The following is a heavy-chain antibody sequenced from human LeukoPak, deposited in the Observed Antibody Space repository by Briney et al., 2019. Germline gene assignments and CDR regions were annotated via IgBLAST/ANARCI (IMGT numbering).Heavy chain of an antibody. Sequence: PGGSLRLSCAASGFTFSTYGMHWVRQAPGKGLEWVAFIGHDGTKIYYADSVQGRFTISRDNSKNTLYLEMNSLSGEDTALYYCAKDHVTWGNRYFDHWGQGTRGTVSS. D-gene: IGHD3-16*01. CDR2: IGHDGTKI. J-gene: IGHJ4*02. CDR3: AKDHVTWGNRYFDH. V-gene: IGHV3-30*02. CDR1: GFTFSTYG.